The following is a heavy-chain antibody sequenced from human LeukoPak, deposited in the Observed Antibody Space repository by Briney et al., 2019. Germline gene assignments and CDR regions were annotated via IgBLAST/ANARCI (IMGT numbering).Heavy chain of an antibody. CDR1: GGSISSGNYY. D-gene: IGHD3-10*01. J-gene: IGHJ5*02. V-gene: IGHV4-39*07. Sequence: SETLSLTCSVSGGSISSGNYYWGWIRQPPGKGLEWIATISYSGSTYYNPSVKSRVTISVDTSKNQFSLKLSSVTAADTAVYYCARVNYGSGSYSFDPWGQGTLVTVSS. CDR3: ARVNYGSGSYSFDP. CDR2: ISYSGST.